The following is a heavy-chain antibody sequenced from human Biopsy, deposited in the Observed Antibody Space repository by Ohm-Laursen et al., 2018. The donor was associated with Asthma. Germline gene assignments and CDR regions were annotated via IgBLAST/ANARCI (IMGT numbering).Heavy chain of an antibody. V-gene: IGHV3-30-3*01. CDR2: ITFDGSTQ. CDR3: VREGTDDAFDI. D-gene: IGHD1-1*01. CDR1: GRHFGSYN. Sequence: SLRLSCAASGRHFGSYNMHWARQAPGKGLEWVAVITFDGSTQHYGDSVKGRFTMARDNSKNTLDLQMNSLREEDTAVYYCVREGTDDAFDIWGPGTVVSVSS. J-gene: IGHJ3*02.